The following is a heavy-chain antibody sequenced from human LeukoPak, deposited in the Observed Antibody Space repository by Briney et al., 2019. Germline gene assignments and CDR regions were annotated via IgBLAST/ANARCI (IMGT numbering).Heavy chain of an antibody. V-gene: IGHV3-33*01. Sequence: PGRSLRLSCAGSGFTFGGYGMHWFRQTPGKGLEWVAVIAYDGSRAFYADSEKRRFTISRDNSKNTMSVQMDDLRGEDTAVYYCTRDIHDHFDFWGQGTLVSVSS. CDR3: TRDIHDHFDF. J-gene: IGHJ4*02. CDR2: IAYDGSRA. CDR1: GFTFGGYG.